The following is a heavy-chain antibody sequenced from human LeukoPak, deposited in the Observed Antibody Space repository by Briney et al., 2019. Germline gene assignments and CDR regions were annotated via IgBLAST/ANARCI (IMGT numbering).Heavy chain of an antibody. V-gene: IGHV1-2*02. J-gene: IGHJ4*02. CDR3: ARVSYSSSWPFDY. CDR1: GYTFTGHY. CDR2: INPNSGGT. D-gene: IGHD6-13*01. Sequence: GASVKVSCKASGYTFTGHYMHWVRQAPGQGLEWMGWINPNSGGTNYAQKFQGRVTMTTDTSTSTAYMELRSLRSDDTAVYYCARVSYSSSWPFDYWGQGTLVTVSS.